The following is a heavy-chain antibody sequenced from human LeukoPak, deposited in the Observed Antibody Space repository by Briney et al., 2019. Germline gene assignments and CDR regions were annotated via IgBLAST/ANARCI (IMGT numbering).Heavy chain of an antibody. Sequence: GGSLRLSCAASGFTFSSYGMHWVRQAPGKGLEWVAFIRYDGSNKYYADSVKGRFTISRDNSKNTLYLQMNSLRAEDTAVYYCAKKGQVAATPDYWGQGTLVTISS. CDR2: IRYDGSNK. CDR3: AKKGQVAATPDY. J-gene: IGHJ4*02. CDR1: GFTFSSYG. D-gene: IGHD2-15*01. V-gene: IGHV3-30*02.